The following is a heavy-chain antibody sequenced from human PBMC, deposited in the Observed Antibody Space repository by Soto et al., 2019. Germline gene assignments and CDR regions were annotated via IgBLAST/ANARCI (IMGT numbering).Heavy chain of an antibody. CDR2: IDPSDSYT. D-gene: IGHD2-2*01. V-gene: IGHV5-10-1*01. Sequence: GESLKISCKGSGYSFTSYWISWVRQMPGKGLEWMGRIDPSDSYTNYSPSFQGHVTISADKSISTAYLQWSSLNASDTDMYYCARLGEFCSTTSCRYYYYGMDVWGKGTTVTVSS. CDR3: ARLGEFCSTTSCRYYYYGMDV. CDR1: GYSFTSYW. J-gene: IGHJ6*04.